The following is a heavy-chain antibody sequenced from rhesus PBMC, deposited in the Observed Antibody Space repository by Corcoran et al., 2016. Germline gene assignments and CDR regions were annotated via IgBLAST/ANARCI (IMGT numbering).Heavy chain of an antibody. J-gene: IGHJ6*01. CDR1: GGSISSGYYY. V-gene: IGHV4-122*02. Sequence: QVQLQESGPGLVKPSETLSLTCAVSGGSISSGYYYWSWIRQPPGKGLEWIGYIIYRGGTSYNPSLKSRVTISRDTSKNQFSLKLSSVTAADTAVYYCARAGRPYGLDSWGQGVVVTVSS. D-gene: IGHD2-21*01. CDR2: IIYRGGT. CDR3: ARAGRPYGLDS.